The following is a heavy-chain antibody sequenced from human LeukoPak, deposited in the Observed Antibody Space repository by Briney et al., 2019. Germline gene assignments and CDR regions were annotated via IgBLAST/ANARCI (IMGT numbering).Heavy chain of an antibody. CDR2: IIPAFGTL. D-gene: IGHD5-12*01. Sequence: SVKVSCKASGGTLRRFSVNWVRQAPGRGPEWMGGIIPAFGTLIYARDFQDRVTITADDSTSTAYMELSSLRSEDTAVYYCATVFLELGGPSGFDFVAANYYFDSWGQGTLVTVSS. J-gene: IGHJ4*02. CDR1: GGTLRRFS. CDR3: ATVFLELGGPSGFDFVAANYYFDS. V-gene: IGHV1-69*13.